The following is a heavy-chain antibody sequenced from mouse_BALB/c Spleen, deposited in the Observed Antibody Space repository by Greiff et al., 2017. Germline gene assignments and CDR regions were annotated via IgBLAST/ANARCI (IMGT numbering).Heavy chain of an antibody. CDR3: ARVNWDWFAY. V-gene: IGHV3-6*02. CDR2: ISYDGSN. J-gene: IGHJ3*01. CDR1: GYSITSGYY. Sequence: DVKLQESGPGLVKPSQSLSLTCSVTGYSITSGYYWNWIRQFPGNKLEWMGYISYDGSNNYNPSLKNRISITRDTSKNQFFLKLNSVTTEDTATYYCARVNWDWFAYWGQGTLVTVSA. D-gene: IGHD4-1*01.